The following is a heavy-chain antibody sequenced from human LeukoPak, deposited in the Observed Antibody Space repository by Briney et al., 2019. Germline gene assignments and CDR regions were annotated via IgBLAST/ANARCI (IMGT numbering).Heavy chain of an antibody. Sequence: PGGSLRLSCAASGFTFSSYEMNWVRQAPGKGLEWGSYISSSGSTIYYADSVKGRFTISRDNAKNSLYLQMNSLRAEDTAVYYCARYGSGYDFDYWGQGTLVTVSS. CDR1: GFTFSSYE. J-gene: IGHJ4*02. CDR2: ISSSGSTI. D-gene: IGHD5-12*01. CDR3: ARYGSGYDFDY. V-gene: IGHV3-48*03.